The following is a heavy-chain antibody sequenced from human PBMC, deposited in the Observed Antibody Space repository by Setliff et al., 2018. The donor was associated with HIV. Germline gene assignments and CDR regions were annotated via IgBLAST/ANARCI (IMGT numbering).Heavy chain of an antibody. Sequence: PSETLSLTCTVSGGSISSYYWSWIRRPPGKGLEWIGYIFYSGSTNYNPSLKSRVTISVDASKNQFSLRLSSVTAADTAVYYCARGFLRSRRRWFDPWGQGTLVTVS. J-gene: IGHJ5*02. CDR2: IFYSGST. V-gene: IGHV4-59*01. CDR3: ARGFLRSRRRWFDP. D-gene: IGHD4-17*01. CDR1: GGSISSYY.